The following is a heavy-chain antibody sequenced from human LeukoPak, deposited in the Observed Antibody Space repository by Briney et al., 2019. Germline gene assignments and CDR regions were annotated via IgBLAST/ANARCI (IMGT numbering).Heavy chain of an antibody. V-gene: IGHV3-23*01. J-gene: IGHJ6*03. D-gene: IGHD4-11*01. CDR1: GFTFSSYA. CDR2: ISGSGGTT. CDR3: AKNAATITKDQSYYYIDV. Sequence: PGGSLRLSCAASGFTFSSYAMSWARQAPGKGLEWVSEISGSGGTTNYADPVKGRFTISRDNSKNTLHLQLNSLRVDDTAVYYCAKNAATITKDQSYYYIDVWGKGTTVTVSS.